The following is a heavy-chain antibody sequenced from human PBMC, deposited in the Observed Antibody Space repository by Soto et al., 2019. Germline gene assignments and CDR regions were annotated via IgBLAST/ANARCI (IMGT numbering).Heavy chain of an antibody. CDR2: IGAADDQ. D-gene: IGHD2-2*01. CDR3: ARAYTGQLPRRGDYYYALDV. J-gene: IGHJ6*02. CDR1: GFFFNNYD. Sequence: QLVESGGGLTQAGGSLRLSCVGSGFFFNNYDMHWVRQVRGKGLEWVSAIGAADDQYYSVSVKGRFIVSIDNAQKSLYLQMNNLRAADTAVYFCARAYTGQLPRRGDYYYALDVWGRGTTVTVSS. V-gene: IGHV3-13*05.